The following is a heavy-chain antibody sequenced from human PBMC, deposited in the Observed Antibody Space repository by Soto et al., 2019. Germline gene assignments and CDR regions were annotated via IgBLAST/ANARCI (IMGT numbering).Heavy chain of an antibody. V-gene: IGHV5-51*01. J-gene: IGHJ6*02. CDR1: GYSFTTYW. CDR3: ARVGAYTYGYSYYYPMDI. CDR2: IYADDSDT. Sequence: GSLKISCKASGYSFTTYWIGWVRQMPGKGLEWMGIIYADDSDTRYSPSFQGQVTIPADKSISTAFLQWSSLKASDTAIYYCARVGAYTYGYSYYYPMDIWGQGTTVTVSS. D-gene: IGHD5-18*01.